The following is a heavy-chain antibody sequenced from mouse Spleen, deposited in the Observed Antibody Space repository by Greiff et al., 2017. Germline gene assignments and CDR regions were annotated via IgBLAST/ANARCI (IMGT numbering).Heavy chain of an antibody. CDR2: ISSGGGST. CDR3: VRDPLYGSSYGWFAY. CDR1: GFAFSSYD. Sequence: EVQLVESGGGLVKPGGSLKLSCAASGFAFSSYDMSWVRQTPEKSLEWVAYISSGGGSTYYPDTVKGRFTISSDNAKNTLYLQMSSLKSEYSAMYYCVRDPLYGSSYGWFAYWGQRTLGTGSA. J-gene: IGHJ3*01. D-gene: IGHD1-1*01. V-gene: IGHV5-12-1*01.